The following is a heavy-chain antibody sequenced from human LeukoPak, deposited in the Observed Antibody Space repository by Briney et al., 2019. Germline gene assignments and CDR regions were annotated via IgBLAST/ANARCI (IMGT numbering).Heavy chain of an antibody. CDR1: GFTFSGSA. J-gene: IGHJ6*02. D-gene: IGHD6-13*01. CDR2: IRSKANSYAT. CDR3: TRPGIAAAVNYYYYGMVV. Sequence: GGSLRLSCAASGFTFSGSAMQWVRQASGKGLEWVGRIRSKANSYATAYAASVKGRFTISRDDSKNTAYLQMNSLKTEDTAVYYCTRPGIAAAVNYYYYGMVVWGQGTTVTVSS. V-gene: IGHV3-73*01.